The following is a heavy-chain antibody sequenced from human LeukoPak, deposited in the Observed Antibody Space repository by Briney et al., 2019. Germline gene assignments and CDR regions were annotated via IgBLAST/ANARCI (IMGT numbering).Heavy chain of an antibody. CDR1: GFTFSSYA. CDR3: AKVGVSVYCSSTSCYLAY. Sequence: PGGSLRLSXAASGFTFSSYAMSWVCQAPGKGLEWVSAISGSGGSTYYADSVKGRFTISRDNSKNTLYLQMNSLRAEDTAVYYCAKVGVSVYCSSTSCYLAYWGQGTLVTVSS. CDR2: ISGSGGST. D-gene: IGHD2-2*01. V-gene: IGHV3-23*01. J-gene: IGHJ4*02.